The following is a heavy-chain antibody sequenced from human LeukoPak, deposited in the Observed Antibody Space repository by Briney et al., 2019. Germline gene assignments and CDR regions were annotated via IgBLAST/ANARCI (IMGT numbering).Heavy chain of an antibody. CDR1: GFTFSSYA. V-gene: IGHV3-23*01. Sequence: GGSLRPSCAASGFTFSSYAMSWVRQAPGKGLEWVSAISGSGGSTYYADSVKGRFTISRDNSKNTLYLQMNSLRAEDTAVYYCAKEGDTMVRGVIIPALFDYWGQGTLVTVSS. J-gene: IGHJ4*02. CDR2: ISGSGGST. CDR3: AKEGDTMVRGVIIPALFDY. D-gene: IGHD3-10*01.